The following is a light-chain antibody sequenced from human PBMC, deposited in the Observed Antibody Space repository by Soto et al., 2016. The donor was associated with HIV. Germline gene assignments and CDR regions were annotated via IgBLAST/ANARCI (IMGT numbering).Light chain of an antibody. Sequence: DIQMTQSPSSLSASVGDRVTITCRASQSIRIYLNWYQQKPGKAPKLLIYAASNLQSGVPSRFSGSGSGTDFTLTISGLRPEDFATYFCQQSHSSWTFGQGTKVDIK. CDR2: AAS. CDR3: QQSHSSWT. CDR1: QSIRIY. J-gene: IGKJ1*01. V-gene: IGKV1-39*01.